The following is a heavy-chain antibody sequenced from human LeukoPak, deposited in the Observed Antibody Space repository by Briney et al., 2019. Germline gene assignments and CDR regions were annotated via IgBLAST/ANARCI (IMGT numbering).Heavy chain of an antibody. CDR3: ARGLSIAAAGTGKAFDV. Sequence: PGTLSLTCAVYGGSFSGYSWSWIRQSPGKGLEWIGEINHSGSTNYNPSLKSRVTKSVETSKNQFSLKLSSVNAADTAVYYCARGLSIAAAGTGKAFDVWGQGTMVTVSS. CDR2: INHSGST. CDR1: GGSFSGYS. J-gene: IGHJ3*01. D-gene: IGHD6-13*01. V-gene: IGHV4-34*01.